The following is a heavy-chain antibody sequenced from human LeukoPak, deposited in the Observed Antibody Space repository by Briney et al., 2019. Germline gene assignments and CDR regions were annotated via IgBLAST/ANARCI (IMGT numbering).Heavy chain of an antibody. Sequence: PGGSLRLSCAASGFTFSSNAMTWVRQAPGKGLECVSAITAGGDTPYYADSVRGRFTISRDNAKNSLYLQMNSLGAEDTALYYCARDWGYHYDSSDYGGYYFDSWGQGTLVTVSS. CDR3: ARDWGYHYDSSDYGGYYFDS. J-gene: IGHJ4*02. D-gene: IGHD3-22*01. CDR1: GFTFSSNA. CDR2: ITAGGDTP. V-gene: IGHV3-23*01.